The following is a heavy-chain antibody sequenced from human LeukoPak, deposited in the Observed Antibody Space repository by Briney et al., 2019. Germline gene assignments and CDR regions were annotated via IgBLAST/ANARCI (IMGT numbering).Heavy chain of an antibody. D-gene: IGHD3-22*01. CDR2: INWNGGST. CDR1: GFTFDDYG. J-gene: IGHJ5*02. CDR3: ARNYDSSGYYPYWFDP. Sequence: GGSLRLSCAASGFTFDDYGMSWVRQAPGKGLEWVSGINWNGGSTGYADSVKGRFTISRDNAKNSLYLQMNSLRAEGTALYYCARNYDSSGYYPYWFDPWGQGTLVTVSS. V-gene: IGHV3-20*04.